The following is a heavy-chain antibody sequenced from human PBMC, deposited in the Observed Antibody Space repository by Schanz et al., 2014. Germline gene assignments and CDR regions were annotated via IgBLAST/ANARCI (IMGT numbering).Heavy chain of an antibody. D-gene: IGHD3-10*01. CDR1: GFTFSSYA. CDR3: ARIGGSVFDY. V-gene: IGHV3-23*03. Sequence: EVQLLESGGGLVQPGGSLRLSCAASGFTFSSYAMSWVRQAPGKGLEWVSFVHPGGSTYYPDSVKGRFTISRDNSKNTLYLQMKSLRAEDTAVYYCARIGGSVFDYWAQGTLVTVSS. J-gene: IGHJ4*02. CDR2: FVHPGGST.